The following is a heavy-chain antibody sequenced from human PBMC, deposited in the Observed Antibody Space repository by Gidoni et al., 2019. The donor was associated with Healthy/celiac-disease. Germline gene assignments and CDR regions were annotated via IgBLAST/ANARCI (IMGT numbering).Heavy chain of an antibody. CDR1: GGSISSGGYY. V-gene: IGHV4-31*03. Sequence: QVQLQESGPGLVKPSQTLSLTCTVSGGSISSGGYYWSWIRQHPGKGLEWIGYIYYSGSTYYNPSLKSRVTISVDTSKNQFSLKLSSVTAADTAVYYCARGRITMVRGNRYYFDYWGQGTLVTVSS. D-gene: IGHD3-10*01. J-gene: IGHJ4*02. CDR3: ARGRITMVRGNRYYFDY. CDR2: IYYSGST.